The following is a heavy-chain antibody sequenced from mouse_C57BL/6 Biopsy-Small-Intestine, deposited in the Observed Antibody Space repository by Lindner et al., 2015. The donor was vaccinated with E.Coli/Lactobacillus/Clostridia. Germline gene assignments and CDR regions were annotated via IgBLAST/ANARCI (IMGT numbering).Heavy chain of an antibody. J-gene: IGHJ4*01. V-gene: IGHV1-82*01. CDR1: GYAFSSSW. CDR2: IYPGDGDT. D-gene: IGHD2-4*01. Sequence: VQLQESGPELVKPGASVKISCKASGYAFSSSWMNWVKQRPGKGLEWIGRIYPGDGDTNYNGKFKGKATLTADKSSSTAYTQLSSLTSEDSAVYFCADYDYHYYYAMDYWGQGTSVTVSS. CDR3: ADYDYHYYYAMDY.